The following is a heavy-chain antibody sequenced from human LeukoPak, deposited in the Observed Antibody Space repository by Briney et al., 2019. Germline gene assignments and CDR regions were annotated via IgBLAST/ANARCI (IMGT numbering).Heavy chain of an antibody. V-gene: IGHV3-23*01. CDR3: AKDSNYYDSSGYYY. CDR2: ISGSGGST. J-gene: IGHJ4*02. D-gene: IGHD3-22*01. CDR1: GFTFSSYA. Sequence: GGSLRLSCAASGFTFSSYAMSWVRQAPGKGLEWVSAISGSGGSTYYADSVKGRFTISRDNSKNSLYLQMNSLRAEDTAVYYCAKDSNYYDSSGYYYWGQGTLVTVSS.